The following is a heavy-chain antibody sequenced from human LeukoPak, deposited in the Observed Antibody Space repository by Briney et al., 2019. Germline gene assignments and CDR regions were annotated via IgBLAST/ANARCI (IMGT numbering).Heavy chain of an antibody. Sequence: GGSLRLSCAASGFTFSSYAMHWVRQAPGRGLEYVSTINSNGGSTYYANSVKGRFTISRDNSKSTLYLQMGSLRAEDMAVYYCARGGSSWYYPYFDYWGQGTLVTVSS. CDR1: GFTFSSYA. CDR2: INSNGGST. J-gene: IGHJ4*02. V-gene: IGHV3-64*01. D-gene: IGHD6-13*01. CDR3: ARGGSSWYYPYFDY.